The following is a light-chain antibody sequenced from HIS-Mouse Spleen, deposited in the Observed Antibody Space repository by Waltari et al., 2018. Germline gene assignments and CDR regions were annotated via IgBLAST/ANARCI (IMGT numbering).Light chain of an antibody. CDR2: DVS. CDR3: SSYTSSSFNVV. J-gene: IGLJ2*01. CDR1: SSDVGGYNY. V-gene: IGLV2-14*03. Sequence: QSALTQPASVSGSPGQSTTISCTGTSSDVGGYNYVSWYQQHPGKAPNLMIYDVSNRPSGVSNRFSGSKSGNTASLTISGLQAEDEADYYCSSYTSSSFNVVFGGGTKLTVL.